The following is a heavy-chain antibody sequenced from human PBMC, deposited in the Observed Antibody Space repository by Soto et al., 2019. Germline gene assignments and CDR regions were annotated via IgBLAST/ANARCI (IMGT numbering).Heavy chain of an antibody. D-gene: IGHD3-10*01. CDR1: GFPFSTYG. Sequence: QVQLVESGGGVVQPGRSLRLSCAASGFPFSTYGMHWVREGPGKGLEWVAVISYDGSNKFYADSVKGRFTISRDNSKNTLYLKMNGLRPEDTALYYCVGGQYYFDYRGQGTLVTVSS. CDR3: VGGQYYFDY. CDR2: ISYDGSNK. J-gene: IGHJ4*02. V-gene: IGHV3-30*03.